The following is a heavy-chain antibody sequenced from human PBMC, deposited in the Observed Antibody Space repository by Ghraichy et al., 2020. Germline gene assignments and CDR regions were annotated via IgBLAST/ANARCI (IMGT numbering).Heavy chain of an antibody. Sequence: GGSLRLSCAASGFTFSSYGMHWVRQAPGKGLEWVAFIRYDGSNKYYADSVKGRFTISRDNSKNTLYLQMNSLRAEDTAVYYCAKDPGDYGAPSHPYWGQGTLVTVSS. CDR2: IRYDGSNK. CDR3: AKDPGDYGAPSHPY. V-gene: IGHV3-30*02. D-gene: IGHD4-17*01. CDR1: GFTFSSYG. J-gene: IGHJ4*02.